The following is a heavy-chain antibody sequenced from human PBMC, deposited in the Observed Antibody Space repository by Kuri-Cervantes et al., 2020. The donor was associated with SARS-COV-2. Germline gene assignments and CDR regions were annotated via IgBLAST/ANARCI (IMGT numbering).Heavy chain of an antibody. V-gene: IGHV4-38-2*01. J-gene: IGHJ4*02. CDR3: ASTMTTVTYPSWYFDY. D-gene: IGHD4-11*01. CDR2: IYHSGST. CDR1: GYSISSGYY. Sequence: SQTLSLTCAVSGYSISSGYYWGWIRQPPGKGLEWIGSIYHSGSTNYNPSLKSRVTISVDTSKNQFSLKLSSVTAADTAVYYCASTMTTVTYPSWYFDYRGQGTLVTVSS.